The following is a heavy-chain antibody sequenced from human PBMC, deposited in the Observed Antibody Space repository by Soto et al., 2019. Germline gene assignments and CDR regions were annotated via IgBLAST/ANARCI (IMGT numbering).Heavy chain of an antibody. Sequence: PGGSLRLSCAASGFTFSSYAMHWVRQAPGKGLEYVSAISSNGGSTYYANSVKGRFTISRDNSKNTLYLQMGSLRAEDMAVYYCARAIENVLLWFGDAFDICGQGTMVTVSS. CDR3: ARAIENVLLWFGDAFDI. J-gene: IGHJ3*02. D-gene: IGHD3-10*01. V-gene: IGHV3-64*01. CDR1: GFTFSSYA. CDR2: ISSNGGST.